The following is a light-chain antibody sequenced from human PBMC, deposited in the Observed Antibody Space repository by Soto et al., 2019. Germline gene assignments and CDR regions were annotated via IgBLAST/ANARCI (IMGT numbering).Light chain of an antibody. CDR1: SSDVGGYNY. J-gene: IGLJ1*01. V-gene: IGLV2-14*01. CDR3: SSYTSSSTPLV. CDR2: DVS. Sequence: QSGLTQPASVSGSPGQSITISCTGSSSDVGGYNYVSWYQQHPGKAPKLMIYDVSNRPSGVSNRFSGSKSGNTASLTISGLQAEDEADYYCSSYTSSSTPLVFGTGTKVTVL.